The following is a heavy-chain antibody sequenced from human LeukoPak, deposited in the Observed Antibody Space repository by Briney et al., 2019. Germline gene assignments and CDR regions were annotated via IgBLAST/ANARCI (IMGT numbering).Heavy chain of an antibody. J-gene: IGHJ4*02. CDR1: GGSISSSSYY. D-gene: IGHD5-18*01. V-gene: IGHV4-39*01. CDR3: ARHPGYSYGYYDY. CDR2: IYYSGST. Sequence: SETLSLTCTVSGGSISSSSYYWGWIRQPPGKGLEWIGSIYYSGSTYYNPPLKSRVTISVDTSKNQFSLKLSSVTAADTAVYYCARHPGYSYGYYDYWGQGTLVTVSS.